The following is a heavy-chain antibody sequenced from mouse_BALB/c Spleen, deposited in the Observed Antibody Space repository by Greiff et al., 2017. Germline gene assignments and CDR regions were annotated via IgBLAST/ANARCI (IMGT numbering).Heavy chain of an antibody. CDR2: INPYNGDT. CDR3: ARGRYDRAWFAY. Sequence: EVKLVESGPELVKPGASVKISCKASGYSFTGYFMNWVMQSHGKSLEWIGRINPYNGDTFYNQKFKGKATLTVDKSSSTAHMELRSLASEDSAVYYCARGRYDRAWFAYWGQGTLVTVSA. J-gene: IGHJ3*01. CDR1: GYSFTGYF. V-gene: IGHV1-20*02. D-gene: IGHD2-14*01.